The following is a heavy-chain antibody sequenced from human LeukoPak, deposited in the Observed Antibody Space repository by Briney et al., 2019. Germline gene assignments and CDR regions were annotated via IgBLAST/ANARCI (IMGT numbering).Heavy chain of an antibody. CDR3: ARVLIHYGAFDY. CDR1: GFTFSSYA. J-gene: IGHJ4*02. CDR2: ISGSGGST. D-gene: IGHD3-10*01. V-gene: IGHV3-23*01. Sequence: PGGSLRLSCAASGFTFSSYAMSWVRQAPGKGLEWVSAISGSGGSTYYADSVKGRFTISRDNSKNTLYLQMNSLRAEDTAVYYCARVLIHYGAFDYWGQGTLVTVSS.